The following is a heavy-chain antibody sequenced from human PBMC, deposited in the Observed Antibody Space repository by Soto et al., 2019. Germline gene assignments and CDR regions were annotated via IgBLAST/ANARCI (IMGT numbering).Heavy chain of an antibody. D-gene: IGHD2-15*01. CDR1: GDSMTSPPYY. V-gene: IGHV4-39*01. Sequence: SETLSLTCNVSGDSMTSPPYYWGWIRQPPGKGLEWIGTVYYSGATYYNPSLRGRLTVSADTSKNSFSLRLTSVRAADTAVYYCARHGDWFDPWGQGILVTVSS. CDR2: VYYSGAT. J-gene: IGHJ5*02. CDR3: ARHGDWFDP.